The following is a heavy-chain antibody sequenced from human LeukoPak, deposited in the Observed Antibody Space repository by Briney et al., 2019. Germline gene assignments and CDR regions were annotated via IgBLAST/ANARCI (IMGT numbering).Heavy chain of an antibody. CDR3: TRSLGYCTNGVCYNVFDS. Sequence: SQTLSLTCAISGDSFSNNRAAWNLIRQSPSRGLEWLGRTYYRSKWFNDYAVFVKSRITVNPGTSKNHFSLQLNSVTPEDTAVYYCTRSLGYCTNGVCYNVFDSWGQGTLVTVSS. D-gene: IGHD2-8*01. V-gene: IGHV6-1*01. J-gene: IGHJ5*01. CDR2: TYYRSKWFN. CDR1: GDSFSNNRAA.